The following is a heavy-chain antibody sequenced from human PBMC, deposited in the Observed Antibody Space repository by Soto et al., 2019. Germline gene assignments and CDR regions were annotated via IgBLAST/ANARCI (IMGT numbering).Heavy chain of an antibody. CDR3: ARLVRIVDYYYYGMDV. D-gene: IGHD1-26*01. V-gene: IGHV1-3*01. CDR1: GYTFTSYA. J-gene: IGHJ6*02. CDR2: INAGNGNT. Sequence: ASVKVSCKASGYTFTSYAMHWVRQAPGQRLEWMGWINAGNGNTKYSQKFQGRVTINRDTSASTAYMELSSLRSEDTAVYYCARLVRIVDYYYYGMDVWGQGTTVTVSS.